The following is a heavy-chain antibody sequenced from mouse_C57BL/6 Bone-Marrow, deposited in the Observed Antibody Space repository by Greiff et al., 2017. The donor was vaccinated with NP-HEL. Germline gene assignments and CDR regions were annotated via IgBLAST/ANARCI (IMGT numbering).Heavy chain of an antibody. D-gene: IGHD2-4*01. CDR3: ARDDYEGWYFDV. Sequence: EVKVVESEGGLVQPGSSMKLSCTASGFTFSDYYMAWVRQVPEKGLEWVANINYDGSSTYYLDSLKSRFIISRDNAKNILYLQMSSLKSEDTATYYCARDDYEGWYFDVWGTGTTVTVSS. CDR2: INYDGSST. CDR1: GFTFSDYY. J-gene: IGHJ1*03. V-gene: IGHV5-16*01.